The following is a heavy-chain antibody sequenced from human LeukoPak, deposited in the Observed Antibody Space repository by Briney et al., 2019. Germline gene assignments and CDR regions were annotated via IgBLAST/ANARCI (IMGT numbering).Heavy chain of an antibody. V-gene: IGHV1-18*01. D-gene: IGHD3-10*01. CDR1: GYTFTSYG. Sequence: ASVKVSCKASGYTFTSYGISWVRQAPGQGLEWMGWISAYNGNTNYAQKLQGRVTMTTDTSTSTAYMELSSLRSEDTAVYYCARGGGLLWFGESQYNWFDPWGQGTLVTVSS. CDR3: ARGGGLLWFGESQYNWFDP. J-gene: IGHJ5*02. CDR2: ISAYNGNT.